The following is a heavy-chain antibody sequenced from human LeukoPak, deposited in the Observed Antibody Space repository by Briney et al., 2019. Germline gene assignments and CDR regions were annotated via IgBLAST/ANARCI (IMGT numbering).Heavy chain of an antibody. V-gene: IGHV3-30-3*01. CDR2: ISYDGSNK. J-gene: IGHJ4*02. Sequence: GGSLRLSCAASGFTFSSYAMHWVRQAPGKGLEWVAVISYDGSNKYYADSVKGRFTISRDNSKNTLYLQMNSLRAEDTAVYYCARVSYWGQGTLVTVSS. CDR1: GFTFSSYA. CDR3: ARVSY.